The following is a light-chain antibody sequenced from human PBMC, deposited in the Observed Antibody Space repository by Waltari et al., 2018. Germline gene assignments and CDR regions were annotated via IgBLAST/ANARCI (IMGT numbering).Light chain of an antibody. CDR2: EVT. CDR1: SRDVGNYNL. CDR3: CSYAGLGIYV. Sequence: QPGLTQPASVSGSPGQSITVSCTGTSRDVGNYNLVTVYQQYPGKAPKLMFYEVTKRTSGVSDRFSGSKSGNTASLTISGLQSEDEADYYCCSYAGLGIYVFGTGTKVTVL. V-gene: IGLV2-23*02. J-gene: IGLJ1*01.